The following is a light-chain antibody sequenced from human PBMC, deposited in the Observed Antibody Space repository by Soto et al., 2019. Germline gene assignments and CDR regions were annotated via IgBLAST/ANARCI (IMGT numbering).Light chain of an antibody. V-gene: IGLV2-8*01. CDR3: AAWDDSLSVS. Sequence: QSVLTQPPSASGSPGQSLTISCTGTSTDVGNYNYVSWYQQHPGKAPKLMISDVNRRPSGVPDRFSGSKSGNTASLTVSGLQAEDEADYYCAAWDDSLSVSFGGGTQLTVL. J-gene: IGLJ2*01. CDR2: DVN. CDR1: STDVGNYNY.